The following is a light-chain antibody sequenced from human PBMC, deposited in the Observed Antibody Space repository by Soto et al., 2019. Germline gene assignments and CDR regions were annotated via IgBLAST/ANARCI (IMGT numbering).Light chain of an antibody. V-gene: IGKV1-39*01. CDR3: QQSYSIPLT. CDR2: AAS. J-gene: IGKJ4*01. Sequence: DIQMTQSPSSLSASVGDRVTITCRASQSISTYLSWYQQKPGKAPKLLIYAASNLQSGVPSRFSGSGSGTDFTLNISSLQPEDFATYYCQQSYSIPLTFGGGTKVEFK. CDR1: QSISTY.